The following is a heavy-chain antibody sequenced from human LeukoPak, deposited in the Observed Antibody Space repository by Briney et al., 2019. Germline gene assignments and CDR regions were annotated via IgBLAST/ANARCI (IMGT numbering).Heavy chain of an antibody. J-gene: IGHJ5*02. CDR3: ARDACVSCGGDCCHDP. V-gene: IGHV1-18*01. CDR1: GYTFTNYG. D-gene: IGHD2-21*02. CDR2: ISAYNGDT. Sequence: TSVTVSCKASGYTFTNYGISWVRQAPGQGLEWMAWISAYNGDTNYAQKFQGGVLLTTDTSTTTAYMELRNLRDDDTAVYYCARDACVSCGGDCCHDPWGQGTLVTVSS.